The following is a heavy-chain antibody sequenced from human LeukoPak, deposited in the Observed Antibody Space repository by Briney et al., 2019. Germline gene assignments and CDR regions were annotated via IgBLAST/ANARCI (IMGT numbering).Heavy chain of an antibody. Sequence: SETLSLTCTVSSGSISTSNYYWGWVRQPPGKALEWIGNIFYSGSTYYSPSLKSRVTISLDTSRNQFSLKLSSVTAADTAVYYCARHSLQLLWFGELFRAHGFDPWGQGTLVTVSS. CDR2: IFYSGST. D-gene: IGHD3-10*01. CDR3: ARHSLQLLWFGELFRAHGFDP. CDR1: SGSISTSNYY. V-gene: IGHV4-39*01. J-gene: IGHJ5*02.